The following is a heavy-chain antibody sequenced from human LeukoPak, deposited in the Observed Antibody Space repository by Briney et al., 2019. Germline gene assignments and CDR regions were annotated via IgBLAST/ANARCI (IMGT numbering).Heavy chain of an antibody. CDR2: ISWNSGSI. Sequence: PGRSLRLSCAASGFTFDDYAMHWVRQAPGKGLEWVSGISWNSGSIGYADSVKGRFTISRDNAKNSLYLQMNSLRAEGMALYYCAKDMSYDSSGPSFDYWGQGTLVTVSS. CDR3: AKDMSYDSSGPSFDY. CDR1: GFTFDDYA. V-gene: IGHV3-9*03. J-gene: IGHJ4*02. D-gene: IGHD3-22*01.